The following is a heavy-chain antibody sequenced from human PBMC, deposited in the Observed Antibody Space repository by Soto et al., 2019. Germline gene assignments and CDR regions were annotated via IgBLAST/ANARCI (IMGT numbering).Heavy chain of an antibody. Sequence: SETLSLTCTVSGGSISSSSYYWGWIRQPPGKGLEWIGSIYYSGSTYYNPSLKSRVHISVDTSKNQFPLKLSPVTAADTAVYYCARLNLGSGWYRWFDPWGQGTLVTVSS. V-gene: IGHV4-39*01. CDR2: IYYSGST. D-gene: IGHD6-19*01. CDR1: GGSISSSSYY. J-gene: IGHJ5*02. CDR3: ARLNLGSGWYRWFDP.